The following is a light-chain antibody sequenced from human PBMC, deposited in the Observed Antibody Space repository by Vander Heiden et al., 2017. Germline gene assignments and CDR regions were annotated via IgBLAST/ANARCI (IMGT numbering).Light chain of an antibody. CDR3: SAYTSSHTLV. Sequence: QSALPQPASVSAPPGQSITISCTGTSRDVGGYNYVSWYQQRPGKAPELMIYDVSTRPSGVSNRFSGSKSGNTASLTISGLQAEDEADYYCSAYTSSHTLVFGGGTKLTVL. J-gene: IGLJ3*02. CDR1: SRDVGGYNY. CDR2: DVS. V-gene: IGLV2-14*03.